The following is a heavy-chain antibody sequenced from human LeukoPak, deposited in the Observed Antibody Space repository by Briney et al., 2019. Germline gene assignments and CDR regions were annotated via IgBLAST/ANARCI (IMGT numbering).Heavy chain of an antibody. V-gene: IGHV3-7*03. D-gene: IGHD2-21*02. Sequence: GGSLRLSCEGSAFIFSGHWMNWVRQTPGKGLEWVASITPAGSEKYYANSMKGRFTISRDNAKNSLFLQMNSLRADDTGVYFCVSGGDSGYWGQGTLVTVSS. J-gene: IGHJ4*02. CDR2: ITPAGSEK. CDR1: AFIFSGHW. CDR3: VSGGDSGY.